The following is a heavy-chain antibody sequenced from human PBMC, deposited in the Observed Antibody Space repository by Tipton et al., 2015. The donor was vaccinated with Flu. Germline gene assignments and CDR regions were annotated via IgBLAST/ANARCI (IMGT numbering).Heavy chain of an antibody. CDR3: ARGSGYANVYLDY. D-gene: IGHD5-12*01. CDR1: GGSISTYY. CDR2: IHYSGST. Sequence: GLVKPSETLSLTCTVSGGSISTYYWSWIRQPPGKGLEWIGYIHYSGSTNYNPSLKSRVTISVDTSKNQFSLKVRPLTAADTAVYYCARGSGYANVYLDYWGRGNLVTVSS. J-gene: IGHJ4*02. V-gene: IGHV4-59*12.